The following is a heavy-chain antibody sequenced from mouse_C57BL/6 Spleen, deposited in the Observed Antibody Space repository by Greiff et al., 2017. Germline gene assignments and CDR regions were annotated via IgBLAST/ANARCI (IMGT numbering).Heavy chain of an antibody. CDR3: ARPTYYYGSSYEYFDV. V-gene: IGHV1-55*01. Sequence: VQLQQPGAELVKPGASVKMSCKASGYTFTSYWITWVKQRPGQGLEWIGDIYPGSGSTNYNEKFKSKATLTVDTSSSTAYMQLSSLTSEDSAVXYCARPTYYYGSSYEYFDVWGTGTTVTVSS. D-gene: IGHD1-1*01. CDR1: GYTFTSYW. J-gene: IGHJ1*03. CDR2: IYPGSGST.